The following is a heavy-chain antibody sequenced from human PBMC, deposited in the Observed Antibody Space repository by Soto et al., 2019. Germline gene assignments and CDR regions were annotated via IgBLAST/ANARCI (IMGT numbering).Heavy chain of an antibody. CDR2: IDPSDSYT. D-gene: IGHD3-16*02. J-gene: IGHJ6*02. V-gene: IGHV5-10-1*01. CDR1: GYSFTSYW. Sequence: PRESLKISCKGSGYSFTSYWISWVRQMPGKGLEWMGRIDPSDSYTNYSPSFRGHVTISADKSISTAYLQWSSLKASDTAMYYCARPSDRTGYYYGMDVWGQGNTVTVSS. CDR3: ARPSDRTGYYYGMDV.